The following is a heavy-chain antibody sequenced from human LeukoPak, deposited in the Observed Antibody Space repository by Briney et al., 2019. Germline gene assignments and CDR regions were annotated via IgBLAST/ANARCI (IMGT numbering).Heavy chain of an antibody. CDR3: AKDLTYYYGLGSSTNAFDI. Sequence: GGSLRLSCAASGFTFSSYGMHWVRQAPGKGLEWVAVIWYDGSNQYYADSVKGRFTISRDNSKNTLYLQMNSLRAEDTALYYCAKDLTYYYGLGSSTNAFDIWGQGTMVTVSS. D-gene: IGHD3-10*01. CDR2: IWYDGSNQ. CDR1: GFTFSSYG. V-gene: IGHV3-33*06. J-gene: IGHJ3*02.